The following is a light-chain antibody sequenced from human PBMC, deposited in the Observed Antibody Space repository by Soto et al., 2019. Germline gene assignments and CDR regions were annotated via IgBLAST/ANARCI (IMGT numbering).Light chain of an antibody. CDR2: EAS. J-gene: IGKJ1*01. V-gene: IGKV3-20*01. CDR3: QQYGSSSWT. CDR1: QSVSSY. Sequence: EIVLTQSPATLSLSPGERATLSCRASQSVSSYLAWCQQKPGQAPRLLMYEASNRATGIPARFSGGGSGTDFTLTISRLEPEDFAVYYCQQYGSSSWTFGQGTKVDIK.